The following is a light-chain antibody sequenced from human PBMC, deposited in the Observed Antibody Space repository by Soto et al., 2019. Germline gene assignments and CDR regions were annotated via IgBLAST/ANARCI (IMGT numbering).Light chain of an antibody. J-gene: IGLJ1*01. V-gene: IGLV7-46*01. CDR2: DTT. CDR1: TGAVTNGHY. CDR3: LLSYNGPYV. Sequence: VVTQEPSLTVSPGGTVTLICGSSTGAVTNGHYPYWFQQKPGQAPRTLIYDTTNRHSWTPARFSGSLLGGKAALTLSGAQPEDEAEYYCLLSYNGPYVFGTGTKVTVL.